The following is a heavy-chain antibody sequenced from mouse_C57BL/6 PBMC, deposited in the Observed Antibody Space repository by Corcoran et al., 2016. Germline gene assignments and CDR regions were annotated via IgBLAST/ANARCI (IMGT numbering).Heavy chain of an antibody. Sequence: QVQLQQSGAELVKPGASVKISCKASGYAFSSYWMNWVKQRPGKGLEWIGQIYPGDGDTNYNGKFKGKATLTADKSSSTAYMQLSSLTSEDSAVYFCARKGLPSYPHMDYWGQGTSVTVSS. CDR1: GYAFSSYW. CDR3: ARKGLPSYPHMDY. J-gene: IGHJ4*01. V-gene: IGHV1-80*01. D-gene: IGHD2-4*01. CDR2: IYPGDGDT.